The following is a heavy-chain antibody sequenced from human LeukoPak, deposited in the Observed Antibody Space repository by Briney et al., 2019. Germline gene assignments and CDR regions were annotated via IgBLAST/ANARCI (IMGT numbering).Heavy chain of an antibody. CDR3: ANSRVSSSWYDY. Sequence: GGSLRLPCAASGFTFSSYAMSWVRQAPGKGLEWVSAISGSGGSTYYADSVKGRFTISRDNSKNTLYLQMNSLRAEDTAVYYCANSRVSSSWYDYWGQGTLVTVSS. CDR2: ISGSGGST. J-gene: IGHJ4*02. D-gene: IGHD6-13*01. CDR1: GFTFSSYA. V-gene: IGHV3-23*01.